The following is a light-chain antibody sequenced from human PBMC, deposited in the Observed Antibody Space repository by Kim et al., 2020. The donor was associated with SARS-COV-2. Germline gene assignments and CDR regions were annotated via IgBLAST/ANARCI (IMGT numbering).Light chain of an antibody. Sequence: DIQMTQSPSTLSASVGDRVTITCRASQSFSTWLAWYQQKPGKAPKLLIYRASSLESGVPSRFSGSGSGTEFTLTISSLQPDDFATYYCLQYNHYPLTFGGGTKVDIK. J-gene: IGKJ4*01. V-gene: IGKV1-5*03. CDR2: RAS. CDR3: LQYNHYPLT. CDR1: QSFSTW.